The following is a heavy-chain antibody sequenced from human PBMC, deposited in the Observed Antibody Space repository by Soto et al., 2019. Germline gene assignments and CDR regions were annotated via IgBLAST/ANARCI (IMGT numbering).Heavy chain of an antibody. Sequence: PSETLSLTCAVYGGSFSGYYWSWIRQPPGKGLELIGEINHSGSTNYNPSLKSRVTISVDTSKNQFSLKLSSVTAADTAVYYCASSGNYGSGSYADQFDYWGQGTLVTVSS. CDR3: ASSGNYGSGSYADQFDY. D-gene: IGHD3-10*01. V-gene: IGHV4-34*01. J-gene: IGHJ4*02. CDR2: INHSGST. CDR1: GGSFSGYY.